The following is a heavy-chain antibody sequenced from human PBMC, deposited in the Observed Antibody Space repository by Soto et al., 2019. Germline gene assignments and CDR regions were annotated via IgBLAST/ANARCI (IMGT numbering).Heavy chain of an antibody. V-gene: IGHV1-18*01. CDR2: ISTYSGDT. CDR1: GYTFFTYD. J-gene: IGHJ5*02. D-gene: IGHD3-3*01. CDR3: ARQHGTTTSENWLDP. Sequence: QVHLVQSGVEVKTPGASVKVSCQASGYTFFTYDISWVRQAPGQGLEWMGWISTYSGDTKYAQKFQGRVTMSADTSTTTAYLELRSMRCDDTAVYYCARQHGTTTSENWLDPWGQGTLVSVSS.